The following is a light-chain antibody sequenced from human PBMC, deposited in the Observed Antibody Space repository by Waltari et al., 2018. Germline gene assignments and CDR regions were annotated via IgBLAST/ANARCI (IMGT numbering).Light chain of an antibody. V-gene: IGKV2-24*01. CDR1: QSLVYSDGNTY. Sequence: DIVLTQTPLSSPVTLGQPASISCRSSQSLVYSDGNTYLSWLQQRPGQPPRPLIYQVSNRFSGVPDRFSGSGAGTDFTLKISRVEAEDVGVYYCMQTVQFRWTFGQGTKVEIK. CDR2: QVS. CDR3: MQTVQFRWT. J-gene: IGKJ1*01.